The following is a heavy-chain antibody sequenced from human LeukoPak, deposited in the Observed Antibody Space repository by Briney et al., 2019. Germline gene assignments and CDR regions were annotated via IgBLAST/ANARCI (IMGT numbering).Heavy chain of an antibody. J-gene: IGHJ4*01. D-gene: IGHD3-10*01. Sequence: GGSLRLSCAASGFSFSASAFHWVRQAPGKGLEWVAFIWLDGNNEYADSVRGRFTISRDNSKNTLYLQVISLRPDDTAVYDCAREGGTGDLTCWGQGTLVTVSS. CDR3: AREGGTGDLTC. CDR2: IWLDGNNE. V-gene: IGHV3-30*02. CDR1: GFSFSASA.